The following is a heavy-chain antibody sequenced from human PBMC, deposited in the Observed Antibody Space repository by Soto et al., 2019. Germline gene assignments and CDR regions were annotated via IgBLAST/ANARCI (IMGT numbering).Heavy chain of an antibody. CDR2: IIPIFGTA. Sequence: SVKVSCKASGGTFSSYAISWVRQAPGQGLEWMGGIIPIFGTANYAQKFQGRVTITADESTSTAYMELSSLRSEDTAVYYCASPPFMVRGVIMRSNPLAIWGQGTMVTVSS. V-gene: IGHV1-69*13. D-gene: IGHD3-10*01. J-gene: IGHJ3*02. CDR1: GGTFSSYA. CDR3: ASPPFMVRGVIMRSNPLAI.